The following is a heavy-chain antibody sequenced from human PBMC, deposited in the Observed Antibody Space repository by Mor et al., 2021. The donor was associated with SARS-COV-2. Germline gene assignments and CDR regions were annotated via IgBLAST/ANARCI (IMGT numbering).Heavy chain of an antibody. Sequence: GWVRQMPGKGLEWMGIIYPGDSDTRYSPSFQGQVTISADKSISTAYLQWSSLKASDTAMYYCARADYHTAMFDYYYGMDVWGQG. D-gene: IGHD5-18*01. V-gene: IGHV5-51*01. J-gene: IGHJ6*02. CDR3: ARADYHTAMFDYYYGMDV. CDR2: IYPGDSDT.